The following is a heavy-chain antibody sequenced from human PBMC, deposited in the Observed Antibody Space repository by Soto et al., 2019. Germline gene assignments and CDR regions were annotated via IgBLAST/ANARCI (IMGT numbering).Heavy chain of an antibody. CDR2: IYHTGST. J-gene: IGHJ4*02. CDR1: GGSINSSAYF. Sequence: QLQLQESGPRLVKPSETLSLTCTVSGGSINSSAYFWGWIRQPPGRGLEWIGNIYHTGSTYYNPSLQSRVTISVDTSKTQFSLKLSSVTAADTAVFYCARLSGYNWYDNWGQGTLVTVSS. D-gene: IGHD1-20*01. CDR3: ARLSGYNWYDN. V-gene: IGHV4-39*01.